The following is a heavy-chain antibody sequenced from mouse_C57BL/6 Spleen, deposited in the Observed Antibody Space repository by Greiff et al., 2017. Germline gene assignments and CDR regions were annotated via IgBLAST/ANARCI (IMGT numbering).Heavy chain of an antibody. Sequence: VHVQQSGAELVKPGASVKLSCTASGFNIKDYYMHWVKQRPEQGLEWIGRIDPEDGETKYAPKFQGKATITADTSSNTAYLQLSSLTSEDTAVYYCARSDYYGSSYDAMDYWGQGTSVTVSS. J-gene: IGHJ4*01. D-gene: IGHD1-1*01. CDR3: ARSDYYGSSYDAMDY. V-gene: IGHV14-2*01. CDR2: IDPEDGET. CDR1: GFNIKDYY.